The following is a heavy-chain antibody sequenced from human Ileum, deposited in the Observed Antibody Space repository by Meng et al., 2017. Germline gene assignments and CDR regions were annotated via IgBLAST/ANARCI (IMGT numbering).Heavy chain of an antibody. D-gene: IGHD3-22*01. CDR1: GFTFISYG. CDR3: AFGVCGSNCYYLES. CDR2: MSFDGSKI. V-gene: IGHV3-30*03. Sequence: QVQLVESGGGVVQPGGSLSLSVAASGFTFISYGMHWVRQAPGKGLEWVALMSFDGSKIFYGDSVKGRFTISRDNSKNTLYLQMNSLRAEDTAVYYCAFGVCGSNCYYLESWGQGTLVTVSS. J-gene: IGHJ4*02.